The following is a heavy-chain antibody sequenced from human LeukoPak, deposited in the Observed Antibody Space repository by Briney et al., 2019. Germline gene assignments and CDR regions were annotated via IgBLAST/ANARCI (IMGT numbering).Heavy chain of an antibody. CDR2: INHSGST. V-gene: IGHV4-34*01. CDR3: ARGREPYRRMATISGYFDY. CDR1: GGSISIYY. Sequence: SETLSLTCTVSGGSISIYYWSWIRQPPGKGLEWIGEINHSGSTNYNPSLKSRVTISVDTSKNQFSLKLSSVTAADTAVYYCARGREPYRRMATISGYFDYWGQGTLVTVSS. D-gene: IGHD5-24*01. J-gene: IGHJ4*02.